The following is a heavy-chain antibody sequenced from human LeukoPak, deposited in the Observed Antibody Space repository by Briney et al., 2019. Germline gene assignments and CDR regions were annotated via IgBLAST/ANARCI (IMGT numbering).Heavy chain of an antibody. CDR3: ARVLQQHDAFDI. CDR1: GGSFSSSSYY. D-gene: IGHD6-13*01. CDR2: IYYSGST. Sequence: PSETLSLTCTVSGGSFSSSSYYWGWIRQPPGKGLEWIGSIYYSGSTYYNPSLKSRVTTSVDTSKNQFSLKLSSVTAADTAVYYCARVLQQHDAFDIWGQGTMVTVSS. J-gene: IGHJ3*02. V-gene: IGHV4-39*07.